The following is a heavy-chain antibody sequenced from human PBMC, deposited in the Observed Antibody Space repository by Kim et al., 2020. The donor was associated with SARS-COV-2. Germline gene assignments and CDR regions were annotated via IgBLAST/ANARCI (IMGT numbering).Heavy chain of an antibody. V-gene: IGHV3-33*01. J-gene: IGHJ6*02. CDR3: ARVASYYYGMDV. CDR2: K. Sequence: KYYADSVKRRFTISRDNSKNTLYLQMNSRRAEDTAVYYCARVASYYYGMDVWGQGTTVTVSS.